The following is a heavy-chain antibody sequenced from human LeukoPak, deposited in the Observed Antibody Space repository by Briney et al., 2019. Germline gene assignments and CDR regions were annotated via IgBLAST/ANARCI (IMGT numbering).Heavy chain of an antibody. CDR1: SGSISSYY. CDR3: ARGVRSIAARKSAFDI. V-gene: IGHV4-59*01. CDR2: IYYSGST. Sequence: SVTLSLTCTVSSGSISSYYWRWLPQPPGQGLVWMVYIYYSGSTNYNPSLKSRVTISVDTSKNQFSLKLSSVTAADTAVYYCARGVRSIAARKSAFDIWGQGTMVTVSS. D-gene: IGHD6-6*01. J-gene: IGHJ3*02.